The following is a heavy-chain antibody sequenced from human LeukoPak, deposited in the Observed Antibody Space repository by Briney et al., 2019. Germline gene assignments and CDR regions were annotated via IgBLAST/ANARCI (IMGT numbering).Heavy chain of an antibody. CDR1: GGSISGYY. J-gene: IGHJ4*02. CDR3: ARHLRAVAGGRYFDY. Sequence: SETLSLTCTVSGGSISGYYWSWIRQPAGKGLDWIGYIYHNGGTNYNPSLQSRLTISVDTSKNQFSLKLSSVTAADTAVYYCARHLRAVAGGRYFDYWGQGTQVTVSS. D-gene: IGHD6-19*01. CDR2: IYHNGGT. V-gene: IGHV4-59*08.